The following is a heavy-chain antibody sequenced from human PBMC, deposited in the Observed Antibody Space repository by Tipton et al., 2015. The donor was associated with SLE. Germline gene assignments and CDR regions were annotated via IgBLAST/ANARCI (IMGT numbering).Heavy chain of an antibody. J-gene: IGHJ4*02. Sequence: QLVQSGAEVKKPGESLKISCKGSGSSFTTYWIGWVRQAPGQGLEWMGWISAYNGNTNYAQKLQGRVTMTTDTSTSTAYMELRSLRSDDTAVYYCARRIAEDWGQGTLVTVSS. CDR2: ISAYNGNT. D-gene: IGHD6-6*01. V-gene: IGHV1-18*04. CDR1: GSSFTTYW. CDR3: ARRIAED.